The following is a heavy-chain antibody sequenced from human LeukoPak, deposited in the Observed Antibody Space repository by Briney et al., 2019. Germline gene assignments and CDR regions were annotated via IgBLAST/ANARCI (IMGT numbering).Heavy chain of an antibody. J-gene: IGHJ4*02. D-gene: IGHD3-3*01. CDR2: INPNGGGT. CDR3: ARERKITIFGVACDY. V-gene: IGHV1-2*06. CDR1: GGTFSSYA. Sequence: GASVKVSCKASGGTFSSYAISWVRQAPGQGLEWMGRINPNGGGTNYAQKFQGRVTMTSDTSISTAYMELSRLRSDDTAVYYCARERKITIFGVACDYWGQGTLVTVSS.